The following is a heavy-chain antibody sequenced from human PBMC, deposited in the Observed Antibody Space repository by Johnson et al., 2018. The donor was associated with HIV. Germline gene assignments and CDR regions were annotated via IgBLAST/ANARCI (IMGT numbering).Heavy chain of an antibody. Sequence: VQLVESGGGVVQPGGSLRLSCAASGFTFSSYDMHWVRQATGKGLEWVSAIGTAGDTYYPGSVKGRFTISRENAKNSLYLQMNSLRAEDTAVYYCARACRDGYTCDAFDIWGQGKMVTVSS. CDR3: ARACRDGYTCDAFDI. D-gene: IGHD5-24*01. V-gene: IGHV3-13*01. CDR2: IGTAGDT. CDR1: GFTFSSYD. J-gene: IGHJ3*02.